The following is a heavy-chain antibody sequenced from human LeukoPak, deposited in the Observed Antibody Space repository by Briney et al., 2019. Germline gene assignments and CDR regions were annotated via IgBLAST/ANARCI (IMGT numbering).Heavy chain of an antibody. CDR3: ARVPANDFWSGYYGDYYYGMDV. J-gene: IGHJ6*02. V-gene: IGHV1-3*01. Sequence: GASVKVSCKASGYTFTSYAMHWVRQAPGQRLEWMGWINAGNGNTKYSQKFQGRVTTTRDTSASTAYMELSSLRSEDTAVYYCARVPANDFWSGYYGDYYYGMDVWGQGTTVAVSS. CDR1: GYTFTSYA. CDR2: INAGNGNT. D-gene: IGHD3-3*01.